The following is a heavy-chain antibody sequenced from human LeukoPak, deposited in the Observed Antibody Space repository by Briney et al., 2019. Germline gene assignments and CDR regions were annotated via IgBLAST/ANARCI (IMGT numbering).Heavy chain of an antibody. J-gene: IGHJ6*02. CDR3: SRDSLSSCGGDCYSGLDV. CDR2: IKQDGSEK. CDR1: GFPFSSSW. D-gene: IGHD2-21*02. V-gene: IGHV3-7*01. Sequence: PGGSLRLSCAASGFPFSSSWMIWVRQAPGKGLEWVANIKQDGSEKNYVDSVKGRFTISRDNAKNTLYLQMNSLRAEDTAVYYCSRDSLSSCGGDCYSGLDVWGQGTTVTVSS.